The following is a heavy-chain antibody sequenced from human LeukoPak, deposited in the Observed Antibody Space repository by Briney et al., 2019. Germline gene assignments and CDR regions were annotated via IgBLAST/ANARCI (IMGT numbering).Heavy chain of an antibody. J-gene: IGHJ4*02. CDR3: ARDYDFWSGYHFDY. CDR2: ISYDGSNK. Sequence: QPGGSLRLSCAASGFTFSSYAMSWVRQAPGKGLEWVAVISYDGSNKYYADSVKGRFTISRDNSKNTLYLQMNSLRAEDTAVYYCARDYDFWSGYHFDYWGQGTLVTVSS. V-gene: IGHV3-30-3*01. CDR1: GFTFSSYA. D-gene: IGHD3-3*01.